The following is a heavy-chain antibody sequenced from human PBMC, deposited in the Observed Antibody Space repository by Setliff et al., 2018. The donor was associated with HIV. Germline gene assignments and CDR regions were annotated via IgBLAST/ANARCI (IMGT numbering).Heavy chain of an antibody. Sequence: GRSLRLSCAASGFTVNNYGVTWVRQAPGKGLEWVAFIRYDGSNKYYADSVKGRFSISRDNAKDMLYLQMNSLKDEDTAVYFCARDRDHFGTYFGWGVWGQGTAVTVSS. J-gene: IGHJ6*02. CDR3: ARDRDHFGTYFGWGV. CDR2: IRYDGSNK. CDR1: GFTVNNYG. D-gene: IGHD3-9*01. V-gene: IGHV3-33*08.